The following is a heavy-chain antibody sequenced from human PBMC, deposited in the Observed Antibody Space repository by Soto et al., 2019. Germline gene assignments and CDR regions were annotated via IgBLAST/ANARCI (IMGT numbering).Heavy chain of an antibody. D-gene: IGHD6-6*01. V-gene: IGHV1-46*01. CDR3: ARDVGMASRPYLDY. Sequence: VASVKVSCQASGYTFTTYYMYWVRQAPGQGLEWMGIINHSGGSTRFAQKFQGRVTMTRDTSTSTVYMELISLTSEDTAVYYCARDVGMASRPYLDYWGQGTLVTVS. CDR1: GYTFTTYY. CDR2: INHSGGST. J-gene: IGHJ4*02.